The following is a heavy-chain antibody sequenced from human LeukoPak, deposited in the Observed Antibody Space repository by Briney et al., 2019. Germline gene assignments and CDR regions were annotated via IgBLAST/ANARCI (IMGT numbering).Heavy chain of an antibody. J-gene: IGHJ3*02. V-gene: IGHV3-21*01. CDR3: ARDSQDYYDSSGPPSDAFDI. Sequence: GGSLRLSCAASGFTFSSYEMNWVRQAPGKGLEWVSSISSSSSYIYYADSVKGRFTISRDNAKNSLYLQMNSLRAEDTAVYYCARDSQDYYDSSGPPSDAFDIWGQGTMVTVSS. CDR1: GFTFSSYE. D-gene: IGHD3-22*01. CDR2: ISSSSSYI.